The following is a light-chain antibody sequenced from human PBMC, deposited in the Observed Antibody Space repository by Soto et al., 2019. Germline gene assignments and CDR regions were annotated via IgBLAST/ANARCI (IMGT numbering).Light chain of an antibody. CDR2: KAS. V-gene: IGKV1-5*03. CDR3: QHYNSYSEA. Sequence: DIQMTQSPSTLSGSVGYRFTITCRASQTISSWLAWYQQKPGKAPKLLIYKASTLKSGVPSRFSGSGSGTDFTLTISSLQPDDFATYYCQHYNSYSEAFGQGTTVDIK. CDR1: QTISSW. J-gene: IGKJ1*01.